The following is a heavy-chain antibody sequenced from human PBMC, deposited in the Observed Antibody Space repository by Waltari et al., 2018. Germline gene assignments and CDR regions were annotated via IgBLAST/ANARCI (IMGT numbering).Heavy chain of an antibody. V-gene: IGHV5-51*01. CDR3: ARWGSGYYSYFDY. Sequence: EVQLVQSGAEVKKPGESLKISGKGSGYSFTSYWIGWGRQMPGKGLEWLGLIYPGDSDTRYSPSFQGQVTISADKSISTAYLQWSSLKASDTAMYYCARWGSGYYSYFDYWGQGTLVTVSS. CDR1: GYSFTSYW. D-gene: IGHD3-22*01. J-gene: IGHJ4*02. CDR2: IYPGDSDT.